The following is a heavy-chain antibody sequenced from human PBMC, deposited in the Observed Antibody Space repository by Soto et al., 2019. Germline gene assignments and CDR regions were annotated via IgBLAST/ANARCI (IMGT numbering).Heavy chain of an antibody. CDR3: ARVVTMVRGVIINPWFDP. Sequence: SETLSLTCTVSGGSISSGDYYWSWIHQPPGKGLEWIGYIYYSGSTYYNPPLKSRVTISVDTSKNQFSLKLSSVTAADTAVYYCARVVTMVRGVIINPWFDPWGQGTLVTVSS. J-gene: IGHJ5*02. D-gene: IGHD3-10*01. CDR1: GGSISSGDYY. CDR2: IYYSGST. V-gene: IGHV4-30-4*01.